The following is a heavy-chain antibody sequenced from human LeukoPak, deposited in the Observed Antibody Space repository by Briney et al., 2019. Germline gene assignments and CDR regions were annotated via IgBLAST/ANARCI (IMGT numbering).Heavy chain of an antibody. V-gene: IGHV1-8*01. J-gene: IGHJ4*02. CDR2: MNPNSGDT. Sequence: GASVKVSCKTSAYTFTSYEINWVRQASGQGLEWMGWMNPNSGDTGYAQKFQGRVTMTRDTSINTAYVELSSLTSEDTAVYDCARGHGPGGTRWPNLDYWGQGTLITVSA. CDR1: AYTFTSYE. D-gene: IGHD4-23*01. CDR3: ARGHGPGGTRWPNLDY.